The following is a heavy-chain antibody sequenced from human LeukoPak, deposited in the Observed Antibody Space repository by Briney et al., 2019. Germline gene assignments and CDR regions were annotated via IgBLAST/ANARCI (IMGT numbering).Heavy chain of an antibody. CDR1: GGTFISYA. D-gene: IGHD4-17*01. V-gene: IGHV1-69*13. Sequence: SVKVSCKASGGTFISYAISWVRQAPGQGLEWMGGIIPIFGTASYAQKFQGRVTITADESTSTAYMELSSLRSEDTAVYYCAKAHHGDYFFYFDYWGQGTLVTVSS. J-gene: IGHJ4*02. CDR3: AKAHHGDYFFYFDY. CDR2: IIPIFGTA.